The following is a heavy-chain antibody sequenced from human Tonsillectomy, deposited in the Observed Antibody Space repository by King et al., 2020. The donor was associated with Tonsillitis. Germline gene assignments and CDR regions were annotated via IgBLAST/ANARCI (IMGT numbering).Heavy chain of an antibody. Sequence: QLQESGPGLVKPSETLSLTCTVSGYSISSGYYWGWFRQPPGKGLAWIGSIYHSGRTFYNPSFKSRVTISVDTSKNQFSLKLYSVTAADTAVYYYARVLIRRGYGYGYDDAFDIWGQGTMVTVSS. CDR3: ARVLIRRGYGYGYDDAFDI. V-gene: IGHV4-38-2*02. D-gene: IGHD5-18*01. J-gene: IGHJ3*02. CDR2: IYHSGRT. CDR1: GYSISSGYY.